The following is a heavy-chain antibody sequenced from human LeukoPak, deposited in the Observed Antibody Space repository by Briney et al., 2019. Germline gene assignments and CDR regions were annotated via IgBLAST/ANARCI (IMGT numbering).Heavy chain of an antibody. Sequence: SETLSLTCSVSGGSISSDYWSWIRQPPGKGLEWIGYINYSGSTNSNPSLKSRVTISVDTSENQFSLKLSSVTAADTAVYYCARHRPGERRFDPWGQGTLVTVSS. CDR3: ARHRPGERRFDP. J-gene: IGHJ5*02. CDR2: INYSGST. CDR1: GGSISSDY. V-gene: IGHV4-59*08. D-gene: IGHD3-16*01.